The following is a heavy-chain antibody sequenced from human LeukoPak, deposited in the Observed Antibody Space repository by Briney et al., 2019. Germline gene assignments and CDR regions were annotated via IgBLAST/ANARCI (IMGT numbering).Heavy chain of an antibody. Sequence: GGSLRLSCPTSGFSFSSYAMSWVRQAPGKGLQWVSAISGSGDRTYYADSVEGRFTISRDNYKNILFLQGNSLRAEDTAVYYCAKKSSSFDYWGQGTLVTVSS. D-gene: IGHD2-2*01. CDR1: GFSFSSYA. CDR3: AKKSSSFDY. CDR2: ISGSGDRT. V-gene: IGHV3-23*01. J-gene: IGHJ4*02.